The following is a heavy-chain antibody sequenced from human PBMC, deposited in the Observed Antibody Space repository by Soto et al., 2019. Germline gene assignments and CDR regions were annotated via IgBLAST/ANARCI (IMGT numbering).Heavy chain of an antibody. CDR2: IYYSGST. CDR1: GGSISSGGYY. D-gene: IGHD3-3*01. J-gene: IGHJ5*02. V-gene: IGHV4-31*03. CDR3: ASRKYYDFWSGYYNWFDP. Sequence: SETLSLTCTVSGGSISSGGYYWSWIRQHPGKGLEWVGYIYYSGSTYYNPSLKSRVTISVDTSKNQFSLKLSSVTAADTAVYYCASRKYYDFWSGYYNWFDPWGQGTLVTVSS.